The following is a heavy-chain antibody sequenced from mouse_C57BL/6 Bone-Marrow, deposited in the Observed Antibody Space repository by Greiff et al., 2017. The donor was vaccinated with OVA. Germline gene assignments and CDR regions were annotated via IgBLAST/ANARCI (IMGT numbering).Heavy chain of an antibody. V-gene: IGHV1-19*01. CDR3: ATQLPGYFDV. CDR1: GYTFTDYY. J-gene: IGHJ1*03. D-gene: IGHD2-12*01. Sequence: VQLKESGPVLVKPGASVKMSCKASGYTFTDYYMNWVKQSHGKSLEWIGVINPYNGGTSYNQKFKGKATLTVDKSSSTAYMELNSLTSEDSAVYYCATQLPGYFDVWGTGTTVTVSS. CDR2: INPYNGGT.